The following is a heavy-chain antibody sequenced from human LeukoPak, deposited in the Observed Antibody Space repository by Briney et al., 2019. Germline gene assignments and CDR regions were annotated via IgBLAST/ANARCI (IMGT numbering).Heavy chain of an antibody. CDR2: IYRSGNT. Sequence: SETLSLTCTVSGYSISSGYYWGWIRQPPGKGLEWIANIYRSGNTYYNPSLKSRVTISVDTSRNQFSLKLSSVTAADTAVYYCARGRQWLVPRWFDPWGQGTLVTVSS. J-gene: IGHJ5*02. D-gene: IGHD6-19*01. CDR3: ARGRQWLVPRWFDP. V-gene: IGHV4-38-2*02. CDR1: GYSISSGYY.